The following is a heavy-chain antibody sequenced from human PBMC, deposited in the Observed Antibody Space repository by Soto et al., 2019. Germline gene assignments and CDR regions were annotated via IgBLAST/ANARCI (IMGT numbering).Heavy chain of an antibody. CDR2: FSPIFGTS. CDR1: VGAFNNHA. J-gene: IGHJ5*02. CDR3: VRGEMREMATILRDKWFDP. D-gene: IGHD5-12*01. V-gene: IGHV1-69*01. Sequence: QVQLVQSGAEVQKPGSSVHVSCNASVGAFNNHAINWVGQAPGHGLEWMGGFSPIFGTSSYAQKFQGRVTITADESTRTAYMELSSLRSEGTAVYYCVRGEMREMATILRDKWFDPWGQGTLVTVSS.